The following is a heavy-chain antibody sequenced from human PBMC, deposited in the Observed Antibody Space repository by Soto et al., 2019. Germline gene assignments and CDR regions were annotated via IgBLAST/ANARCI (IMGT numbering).Heavy chain of an antibody. CDR2: MSGSSSTT. V-gene: IGHV3-23*01. Sequence: GGSLRLSCATSGLTFSNYAMSWVRQAPGGGLEWVSSMSGSSSTTYYADSAKGRFTISRDRSKNTLYLQMSSLRAEDTALYYCAKNQERELPRVIDFWGQGTLVTVSS. CDR1: GLTFSNYA. CDR3: AKNQERELPRVIDF. J-gene: IGHJ4*02. D-gene: IGHD1-7*01.